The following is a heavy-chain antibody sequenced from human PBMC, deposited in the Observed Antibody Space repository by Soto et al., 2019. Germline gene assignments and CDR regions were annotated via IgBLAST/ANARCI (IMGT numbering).Heavy chain of an antibody. CDR2: INHSGST. V-gene: IGHV4-34*01. J-gene: IGHJ4*02. Sequence: PSESLALTCAFYGGSFNVYYWTWIRRPPGKGPEWIGDINHSGSTNYNPSLKSRVTISVDTSKNQFSLKLRSVTAADMAVFYCARAHDNYYFDSWGQGTLVTVSS. D-gene: IGHD1-1*01. CDR3: ARAHDNYYFDS. CDR1: GGSFNVYY.